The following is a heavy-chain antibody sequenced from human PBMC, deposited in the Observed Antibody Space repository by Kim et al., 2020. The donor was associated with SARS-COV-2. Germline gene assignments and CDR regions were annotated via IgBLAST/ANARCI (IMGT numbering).Heavy chain of an antibody. Sequence: GGSLRLSCVASPFTFDEHAMHWVRQAPGKGLEWVSAFMWDGSRVGYADSVKGRFTISRDNAKKFLFLQMNSLGPDDTAFYYCVKDINPGGADVWVQGTTVIVSS. J-gene: IGHJ6*02. V-gene: IGHV3-9*01. CDR1: PFTFDEHA. CDR2: FMWDGSRV. CDR3: VKDINPGGADV. D-gene: IGHD2-8*02.